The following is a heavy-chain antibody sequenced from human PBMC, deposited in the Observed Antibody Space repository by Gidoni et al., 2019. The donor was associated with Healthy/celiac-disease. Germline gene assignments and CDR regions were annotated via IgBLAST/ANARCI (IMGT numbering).Heavy chain of an antibody. Sequence: QLQLQESGSGLVKPSQTLSLTCAVSGGSISSGGYPWSWIRQPPGKGLEWIGYIYHSGSTYYNPSLKSRVTISVDRSKNQFSLKLSSVTAADTAVYYCARGDFWSGDFDYWGQGTLVTVSS. D-gene: IGHD3-3*01. J-gene: IGHJ4*02. CDR1: GGSISSGGYP. CDR3: ARGDFWSGDFDY. V-gene: IGHV4-30-2*01. CDR2: IYHSGST.